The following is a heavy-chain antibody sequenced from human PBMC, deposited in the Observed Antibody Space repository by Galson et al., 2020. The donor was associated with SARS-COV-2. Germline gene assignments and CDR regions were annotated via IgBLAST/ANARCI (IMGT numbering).Heavy chain of an antibody. CDR3: VKEQNARAATASFSRLISDKTTFDI. Sequence: GESLKISCSASGFTFTSYAMYWVRQAPGKGLEYLSGISPWGGTDYAASLKGRFTISRDNSKNTLYLQMSSLRTEDTAVYYCVKEQNARAATASFSRLISDKTTFDIWGQGTVVTVSS. V-gene: IGHV3-64D*08. D-gene: IGHD2-8*01. CDR2: ISPWGGT. CDR1: GFTFTSYA. J-gene: IGHJ3*02.